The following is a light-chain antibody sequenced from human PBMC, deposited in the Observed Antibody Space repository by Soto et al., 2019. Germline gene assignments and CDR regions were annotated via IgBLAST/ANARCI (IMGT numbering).Light chain of an antibody. CDR1: QTISTW. CDR2: RAS. J-gene: IGKJ3*01. CDR3: QQYKSYPFT. Sequence: QSPSTLSASVGDRVTITCRASQTISTWLAWFQQKPGKAPNLLIYRASSLESGVPSRFSGSGSESEFTLTISGLQPDDFATYYCQQYKSYPFTFGPGTKVDIK. V-gene: IGKV1-5*03.